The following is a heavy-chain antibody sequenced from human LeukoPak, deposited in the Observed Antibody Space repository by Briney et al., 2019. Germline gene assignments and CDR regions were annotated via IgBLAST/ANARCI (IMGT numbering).Heavy chain of an antibody. CDR1: GFTFSIYG. V-gene: IGHV3-33*06. CDR2: IWSDGSEK. J-gene: IGHJ1*01. D-gene: IGHD3-22*01. Sequence: VGSLRLSCAASGFTFSIYGMYWVRQAPGKGLEWVSVIWSDGSEKYYADSVKSRFTISRETSKNTLYLQMDSLRAEDTAVYYCAQDDDTSGHYSYFQHWGQGNLGTVSS. CDR3: AQDDDTSGHYSYFQH.